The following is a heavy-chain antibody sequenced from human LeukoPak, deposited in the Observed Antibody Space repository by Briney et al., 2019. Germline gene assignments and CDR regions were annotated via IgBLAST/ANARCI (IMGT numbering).Heavy chain of an antibody. D-gene: IGHD5-12*01. CDR2: SHYSGTT. Sequence: SDTLSLTCSVSAGAIRDSYWSWIRQTPGKGLEWIGCSHYSGTTFYNPSLKSRLIMSVDTSKSQFSLRLTSATAADTAVYYCATRDSGYDAWYFDLWGRGTLVTVSS. CDR3: ATRDSGYDAWYFDL. V-gene: IGHV4-59*07. J-gene: IGHJ2*01. CDR1: AGAIRDSY.